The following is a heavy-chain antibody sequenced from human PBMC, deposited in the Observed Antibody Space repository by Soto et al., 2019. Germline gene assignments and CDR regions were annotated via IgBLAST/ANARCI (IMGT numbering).Heavy chain of an antibody. D-gene: IGHD3-22*01. CDR2: ISGSGSST. J-gene: IGHJ3*01. CDR3: AKSSGYALAAFDV. CDR1: GLTFSSYA. Sequence: EVQLLESGGGLVQPGGSLRLSCAASGLTFSSYAMSWVRQAPGKGLEWVSGISGSGSSTYYADSVKGRFTISRDNSKNMLYLQMNSLRPEDTAVYDCAKSSGYALAAFDVWGQGTMVTVSS. V-gene: IGHV3-23*01.